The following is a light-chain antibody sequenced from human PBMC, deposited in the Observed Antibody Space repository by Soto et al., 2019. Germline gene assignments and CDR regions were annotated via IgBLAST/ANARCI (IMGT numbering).Light chain of an antibody. Sequence: EIVLTQSPGTLSLSPGERVILSCRASQSVSSSYLAWYQQKPSQAPRLLIYGASSRATGIPDRFSGSGSGTDFTLTISRLEPEDFAVYYCQQYDNSPMYTFGQGTKLEIK. J-gene: IGKJ2*01. V-gene: IGKV3-20*01. CDR3: QQYDNSPMYT. CDR2: GAS. CDR1: QSVSSSY.